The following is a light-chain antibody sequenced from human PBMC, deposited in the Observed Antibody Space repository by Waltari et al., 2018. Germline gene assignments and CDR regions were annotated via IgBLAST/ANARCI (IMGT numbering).Light chain of an antibody. V-gene: IGLV2-14*03. J-gene: IGLJ3*02. CDR2: DVS. CDR3: CSFTSSSTWV. CDR1: TSDLGGYNY. Sequence: QSALTQPASVSGSPGQSITISCTGTTSDLGGYNYVSWYQQHPGKAPKLIIFDVSSRPSRVSNRFSGSKSANTASLIISGLQAEDEADYYCCSFTSSSTWVFGGGTKLTVL.